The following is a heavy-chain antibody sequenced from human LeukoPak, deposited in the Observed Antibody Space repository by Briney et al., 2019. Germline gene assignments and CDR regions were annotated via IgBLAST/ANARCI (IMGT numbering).Heavy chain of an antibody. J-gene: IGHJ6*04. V-gene: IGHV4-59*01. CDR1: GGSISSYY. Sequence: SETLSLTCTVSGGSISSYYWSWIRQPPGKGLEWIGYIYYCGSTNYNPSLKSRVTISVDTSKNQFSLKLSSVTAADTAVYYCARAATQEIYGDYPNPYYYYYGMDVWGKGTTVTVSS. CDR2: IYYCGST. CDR3: ARAATQEIYGDYPNPYYYYYGMDV. D-gene: IGHD4-17*01.